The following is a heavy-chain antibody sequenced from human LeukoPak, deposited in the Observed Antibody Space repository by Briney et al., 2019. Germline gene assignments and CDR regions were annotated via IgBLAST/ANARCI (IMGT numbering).Heavy chain of an antibody. CDR1: GYTFTSYY. CDR2: ISPSGGST. D-gene: IGHD2-2*02. V-gene: IGHV1-46*01. CDR3: ARGARRVDIVVVPAAINEPGFDY. J-gene: IGHJ4*02. Sequence: ASVKVSCKASGYTFTSYYMHWVRQAPGQGLEWMGIISPSGGSTSYAQKFQGRVTMTRDTSTSTVYMELSSLRSEDTAVYYCARGARRVDIVVVPAAINEPGFDYWGQGTLVTVSS.